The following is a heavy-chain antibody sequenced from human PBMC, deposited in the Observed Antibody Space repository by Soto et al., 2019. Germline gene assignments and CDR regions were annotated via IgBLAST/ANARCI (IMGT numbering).Heavy chain of an antibody. V-gene: IGHV4-31*03. CDR3: ARGSSGWSTIRLDF. CDR1: GGSINSGGFY. CDR2: IYYSGSA. J-gene: IGHJ4*02. Sequence: QVQLQESGPGLVKPSQTLSLTCTVSGGSINSGGFYWSWVRQHPGNGLEWIGYIYYSGSAYYNPSLKSRVAISVDTSKNQFSLTRNSMTAADTAVYFWARGSSGWSTIRLDFWGQGSPVTVSS. D-gene: IGHD6-19*01.